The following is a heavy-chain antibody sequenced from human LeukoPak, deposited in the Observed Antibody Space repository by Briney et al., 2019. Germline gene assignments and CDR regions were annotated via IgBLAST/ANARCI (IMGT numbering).Heavy chain of an antibody. CDR1: GGTFSSYA. D-gene: IGHD5-12*01. CDR3: ARGGYSGYEVAY. CDR2: IIPIFGTA. J-gene: IGHJ4*02. V-gene: IGHV1-69*05. Sequence: SVKVSCKASGGTFSSYAISWVRQAPGQGLEWMGGIIPIFGTANYAQKFQGRVTITTDESTSTAYMELSSLRSEDAAVYYCARGGYSGYEVAYWGQGTLVTVSS.